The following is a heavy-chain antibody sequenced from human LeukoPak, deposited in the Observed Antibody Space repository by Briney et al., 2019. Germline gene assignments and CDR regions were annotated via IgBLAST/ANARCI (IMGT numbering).Heavy chain of an antibody. CDR2: IYCSGST. CDR1: GGSLSSSSYY. J-gene: IGHJ4*02. D-gene: IGHD3-3*01. Sequence: PSETLSLTCTVSGGSLSSSSYYWGWIRQPPGKGLEWIGSIYCSGSTYYNPSLKSRVTISVDTSKNQFSLKLSSVTAADTAVYYCARDSGEGLHFDYWGQGTLVTVSS. V-gene: IGHV4-39*07. CDR3: ARDSGEGLHFDY.